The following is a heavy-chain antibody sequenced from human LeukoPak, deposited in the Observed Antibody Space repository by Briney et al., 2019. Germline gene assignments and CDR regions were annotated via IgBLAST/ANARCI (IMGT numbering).Heavy chain of an antibody. CDR1: DGSISSFF. CDR2: THNSGTT. V-gene: IGHV4-59*01. D-gene: IGHD4-17*01. CDR3: ARSRGGFGDYGSWFDP. Sequence: PSEPLSLTCTVSDGSISSFFWNWIRQPPGKGLEWIGFTHNSGTTNYNPSLKSRVTMSLDTSKNQFSLQLSSVTAADTAFYFCARSRGGFGDYGSWFDPWGQGNLVTVSS. J-gene: IGHJ5*02.